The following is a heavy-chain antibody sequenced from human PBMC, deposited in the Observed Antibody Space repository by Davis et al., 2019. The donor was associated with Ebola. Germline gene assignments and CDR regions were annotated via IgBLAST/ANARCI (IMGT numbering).Heavy chain of an antibody. J-gene: IGHJ6*03. Sequence: ASVKVSCKASGYTFTSYAISWVRQAPGQGLEWMGWISVFNGNTNYAQNLQGRVTMTTDASTSTAYMELRSLRSDDTAVYYCARAGSFYYYMDVWGQGTTVTVSS. D-gene: IGHD2-15*01. CDR2: ISVFNGNT. V-gene: IGHV1-18*01. CDR3: ARAGSFYYYMDV. CDR1: GYTFTSYA.